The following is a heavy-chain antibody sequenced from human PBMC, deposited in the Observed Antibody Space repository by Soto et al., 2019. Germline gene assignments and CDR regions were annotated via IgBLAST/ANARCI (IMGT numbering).Heavy chain of an antibody. CDR1: GDSVSSNSAA. V-gene: IGHV6-1*01. Sequence: SQTLSLTCAISGDSVSSNSAAWNWIRQSPSRGLEWLGRTYCRSKWYNDYAVSVKSRITINPDTSKNQFSLQLNSVTPEDTAVYYCARGRDFWSGYYTPWYFDYWGQGTLVTVSS. CDR3: ARGRDFWSGYYTPWYFDY. J-gene: IGHJ4*02. D-gene: IGHD3-3*01. CDR2: TYCRSKWYN.